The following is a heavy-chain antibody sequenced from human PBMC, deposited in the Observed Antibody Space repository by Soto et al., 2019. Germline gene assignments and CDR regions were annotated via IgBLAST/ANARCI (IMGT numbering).Heavy chain of an antibody. CDR3: AREIAAGDY. Sequence: QVQLVQSGAAVKTPGASVKLSCKASGYTFINYYIHWVRQAPGQGLEWMGIFNPTSGRTNYAQKCQGRVTLAMDTSTRTVYMELSSRRFDDTAVYYGAREIAAGDYWGQGTLVTVSS. CDR1: GYTFINYY. CDR2: FNPTSGRT. J-gene: IGHJ4*02. V-gene: IGHV1-46*01. D-gene: IGHD6-13*01.